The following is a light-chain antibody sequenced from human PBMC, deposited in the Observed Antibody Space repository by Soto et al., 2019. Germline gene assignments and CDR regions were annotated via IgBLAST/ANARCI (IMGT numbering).Light chain of an antibody. CDR1: QSVLYSSNNKNY. J-gene: IGKJ2*01. CDR2: WAS. CDR3: QLYDSTPYT. Sequence: DIVMTQSPDSLAVSLGERATINCKSSQSVLYSSNNKNYLAWYQQKPGQPPKLLIYWASTRESGVPDRFSGSGSGTDFTLTISSLQAEDVEVYYCQLYDSTPYTFGQGTKLEIK. V-gene: IGKV4-1*01.